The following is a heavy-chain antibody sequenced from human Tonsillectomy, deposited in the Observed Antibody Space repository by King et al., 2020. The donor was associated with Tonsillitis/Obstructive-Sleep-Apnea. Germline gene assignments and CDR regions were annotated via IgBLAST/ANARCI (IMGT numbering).Heavy chain of an antibody. V-gene: IGHV2-70*11. CDR2: IDWDDNK. J-gene: IGHJ6*03. D-gene: IGHD2-2*01. Sequence: VTLKESGPALVKPTQTLTLTCTFSGFSLTTSGMCVSWIRQPPGKALEWLARIDWDDNKDYSASLKTRLTISKDTSKRQVVLTMTNMDPVDTATYYCARKYGTPQYYTDVWGKGTTVTVSS. CDR1: GFSLTTSGMC. CDR3: ARKYGTPQYYTDV.